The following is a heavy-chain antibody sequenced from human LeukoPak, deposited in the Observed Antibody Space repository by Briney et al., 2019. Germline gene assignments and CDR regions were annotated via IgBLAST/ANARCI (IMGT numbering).Heavy chain of an antibody. CDR2: ISPSFGTT. V-gene: IGHV1-69*13. J-gene: IGHJ4*02. CDR1: GGTFSNYA. CDR3: ARDNLQGVFGY. Sequence: SVKVSCKASGGTFSNYAISWVRQAPGQGLEWMGRISPSFGTTNYPHKCQGRVTITPDESTSTAYMEQSSLRSEDTAVYYCARDNLQGVFGYWGQGTLVTVSS. D-gene: IGHD4-11*01.